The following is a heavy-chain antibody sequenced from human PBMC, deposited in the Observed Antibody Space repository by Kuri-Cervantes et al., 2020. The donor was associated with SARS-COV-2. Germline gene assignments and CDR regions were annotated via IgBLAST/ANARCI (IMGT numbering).Heavy chain of an antibody. CDR3: AREPYYGSARDYYGMDV. V-gene: IGHV1-46*01. CDR1: GYTLTELS. D-gene: IGHD3-10*01. J-gene: IGHJ6*02. CDR2: INPSGGST. Sequence: ASVKVSCKVSGYTLTELSMHWVRQAPGQGLEWMGIINPSGGSTSYAQKFQGRVTMTRDTSTSTVYMELSSLRSEDTAVYYCAREPYYGSARDYYGMDVWGQGTTVTVSS.